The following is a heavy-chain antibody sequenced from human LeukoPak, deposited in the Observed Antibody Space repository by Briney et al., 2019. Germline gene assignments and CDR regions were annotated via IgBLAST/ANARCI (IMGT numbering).Heavy chain of an antibody. J-gene: IGHJ4*02. CDR2: IYDSGST. V-gene: IGHV4-59*01. Sequence: SETLSLTCTVSGGSISSYYWSWIRQPPGKGLEWIGFIYDSGSTNYNPSLKSRVTISVDTSKNQFSLKLRSVTAADTAVYYCARVLVGFGELYDYWGQGTLVTVSS. CDR3: ARVLVGFGELYDY. D-gene: IGHD3-10*01. CDR1: GGSISSYY.